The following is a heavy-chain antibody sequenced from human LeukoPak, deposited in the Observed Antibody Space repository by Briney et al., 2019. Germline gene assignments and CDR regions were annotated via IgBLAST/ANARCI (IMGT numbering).Heavy chain of an antibody. V-gene: IGHV1-2*06. J-gene: IGHJ4*02. CDR1: GYTFTGYY. CDR3: ARSVQRYCSGGSCYSNFSPRDY. Sequence: ASVKVSCKASGYTFTGYYMHWVRQAPAQGLEWMGRINPNTGGTNYAQKFQGRVTMTRDTSISTAYMELSRLRSDDTAVYYCARSVQRYCSGGSCYSNFSPRDYWGQGTLVTVSS. D-gene: IGHD2-15*01. CDR2: INPNTGGT.